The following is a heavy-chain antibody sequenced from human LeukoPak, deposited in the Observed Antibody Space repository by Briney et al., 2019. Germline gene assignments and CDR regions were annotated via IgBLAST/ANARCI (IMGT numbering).Heavy chain of an antibody. CDR3: ARDANKKNYFDC. V-gene: IGHV3-53*01. D-gene: IGHD2/OR15-2a*01. J-gene: IGHJ4*02. Sequence: QPGGSLRLSCAASGFTVSSSYMNWVRQAPREGMEWVSVIYTGGSTYYADSVKGRFTISRDNSKNTLYLQMNSLRAEDTAVYYCARDANKKNYFDCWGQGTLVTVSS. CDR1: GFTVSSSY. CDR2: IYTGGST.